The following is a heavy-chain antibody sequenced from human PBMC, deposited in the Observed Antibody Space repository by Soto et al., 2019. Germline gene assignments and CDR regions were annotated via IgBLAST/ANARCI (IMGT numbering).Heavy chain of an antibody. CDR3: ARVGYCSGGSCYWRLNYYYYYMDV. CDR2: IYYSGST. J-gene: IGHJ6*03. V-gene: IGHV4-59*01. CDR1: GGSISSYY. D-gene: IGHD2-15*01. Sequence: PSETLSLTCTVSGGSISSYYWSWIRQPPGKGLEWIGYIYYSGSTNYNPSLKSRVTISVDTSKNQFSLKLSSVTAADTAVYYCARVGYCSGGSCYWRLNYYYYYMDVWGKGTTVTVSS.